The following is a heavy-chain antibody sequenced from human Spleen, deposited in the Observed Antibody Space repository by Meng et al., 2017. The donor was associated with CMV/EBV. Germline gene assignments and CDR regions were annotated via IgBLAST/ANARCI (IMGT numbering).Heavy chain of an antibody. J-gene: IGHJ4*02. CDR2: IWYDGSNK. CDR3: ARDTSLEWLMPSEN. CDR1: RLSFSSYG. V-gene: IGHV3-33*08. D-gene: IGHD3-3*01. Sequence: GESLKISCAASRLSFSSYGMSWVRQAPGKGLEWVAVIWYDGSNKYYADSVKGRFTISRDNAKNSLYLQMNSLRAEDTAVYYCARDTSLEWLMPSENWGQGTLVTVSS.